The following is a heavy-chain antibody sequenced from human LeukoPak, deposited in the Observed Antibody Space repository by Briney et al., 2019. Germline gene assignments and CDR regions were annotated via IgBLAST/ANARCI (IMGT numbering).Heavy chain of an antibody. V-gene: IGHV3-74*01. CDR3: VKDGDDYNFDY. D-gene: IGHD5-24*01. J-gene: IGHJ4*02. Sequence: GGSLRLSCAASGFTFRNYGMHWVRQAPGKGLVWVSRVKGDGSFTDYADSVKGRFTISRDNAKNTLYLQMDSLRAEDTAAYYCVKDGDDYNFDYWGQGRLVTVSS. CDR2: VKGDGSFT. CDR1: GFTFRNYG.